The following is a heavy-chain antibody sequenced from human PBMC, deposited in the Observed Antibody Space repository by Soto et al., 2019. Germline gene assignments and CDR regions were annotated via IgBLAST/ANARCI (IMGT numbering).Heavy chain of an antibody. Sequence: GGSLRLSCAASGFTFSSYGMHWVRQAPGKGLEWVAVISYDGSNKYYADSVKGRFTISRDNSKNTLYLQMNSLRAEDTAVYYCAKDRFYGMDVWGQGTTVTVSS. CDR3: AKDRFYGMDV. V-gene: IGHV3-30*18. CDR2: ISYDGSNK. J-gene: IGHJ6*02. D-gene: IGHD3-3*01. CDR1: GFTFSSYG.